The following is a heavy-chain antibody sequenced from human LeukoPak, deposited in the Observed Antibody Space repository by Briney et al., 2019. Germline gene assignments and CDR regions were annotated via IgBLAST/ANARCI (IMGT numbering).Heavy chain of an antibody. D-gene: IGHD4-17*01. CDR2: IKSKSDGETT. J-gene: IGHJ6*02. CDR3: SADLGEADGGYHYGLDV. CDR1: GFTFTNAW. V-gene: IGHV3-15*01. Sequence: GGSLRLSCAASGFTFTNAWMSWVRQAPGKGLEWVGRIKSKSDGETTDYAAPVKDRFTLSRDDSKDTLYLQLSSLKAEDTAVYYCSADLGEADGGYHYGLDVWGQGTTVTVSS.